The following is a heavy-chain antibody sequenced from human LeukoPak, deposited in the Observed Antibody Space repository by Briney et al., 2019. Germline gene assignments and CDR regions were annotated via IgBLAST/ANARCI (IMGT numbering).Heavy chain of an antibody. J-gene: IGHJ5*02. CDR3: ARGRSYYDFWSGYGSRNWFDP. Sequence: SETLSHTCAVYGGSFSGYYWSWIRQPPGKGLEWIGEINHSGSTNYNPSLKSRVTISVDTSKNQFSLKLSSVTAADTAVYYCARGRSYYDFWSGYGSRNWFDPWGQGTLVTVSS. V-gene: IGHV4-34*01. D-gene: IGHD3-3*01. CDR2: INHSGST. CDR1: GGSFSGYY.